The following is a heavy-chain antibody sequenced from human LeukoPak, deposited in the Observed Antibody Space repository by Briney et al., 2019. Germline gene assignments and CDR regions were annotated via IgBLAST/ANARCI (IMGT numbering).Heavy chain of an antibody. CDR3: ARSYLVRLPRPFHF. CDR1: GDSISNSGYY. J-gene: IGHJ4*02. D-gene: IGHD2/OR15-2a*01. V-gene: IGHV4-39*07. Sequence: PSETLSLTCSVSGDSISNSGYYWGWIRQPPGKGLEWIGSLYYGGSTYYNPSLKSRVTISVDTSNNQFSLRLSSVTAADTAVYYCARSYLVRLPRPFHFWGQESLVTVSS. CDR2: LYYGGST.